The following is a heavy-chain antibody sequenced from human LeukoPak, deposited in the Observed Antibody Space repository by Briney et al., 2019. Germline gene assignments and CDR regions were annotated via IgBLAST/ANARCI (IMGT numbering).Heavy chain of an antibody. D-gene: IGHD3-16*01. V-gene: IGHV4-34*01. CDR2: INHSGST. CDR3: AREGEANWFDP. Sequence: PSETLSLTCAVYVGSFSGYYWSWIRQPPGKGLEWIGEINHSGSTSYNPSLKSRVTISVDTSKNQFSLKLSSVTAADTAVYYCAREGEANWFDPWAQGTLVTVSS. CDR1: VGSFSGYY. J-gene: IGHJ5*02.